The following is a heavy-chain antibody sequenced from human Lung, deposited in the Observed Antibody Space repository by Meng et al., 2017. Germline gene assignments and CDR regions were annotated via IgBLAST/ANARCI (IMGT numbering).Heavy chain of an antibody. CDR3: ARDGGNYDFDY. J-gene: IGHJ4*02. V-gene: IGHV1-2*06. CDR2: IIPSSGDA. D-gene: IGHD1-7*01. Sequence: VQLVQLWAGVKEPGASVKLSCRASGYTFIDAYVHWVRQAPGQGLEWMGRIIPSSGDANSAQKFLGRVTLTWDTSISTAYMELSSLRSDDTAIYYCARDGGNYDFDYWGQGTLVTVSS. CDR1: GYTFIDAY.